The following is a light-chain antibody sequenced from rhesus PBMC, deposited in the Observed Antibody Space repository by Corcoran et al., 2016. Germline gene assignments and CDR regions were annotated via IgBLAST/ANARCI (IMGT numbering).Light chain of an antibody. CDR3: MQALEFPYS. V-gene: IGKV2-104*02. Sequence: DIVMTQTPLSLPVTPGEPASISCRSSQSLLDSEDGNTYLDWYLQKPGQSPQPLIYEVSNRASGVPERFSGSGSDTDCTLKISRWEAEDVGVYYCMQALEFPYSFGQGTKVEIK. J-gene: IGKJ2*01. CDR1: QSLLDSEDGNTY. CDR2: EVS.